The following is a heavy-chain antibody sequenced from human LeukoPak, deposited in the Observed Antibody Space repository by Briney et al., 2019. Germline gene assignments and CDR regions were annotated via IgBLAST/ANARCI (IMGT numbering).Heavy chain of an antibody. D-gene: IGHD3-9*01. CDR1: GGSISSYY. Sequence: PTETLSLTCTVSGGSISSYYWSWIRQPPGKGLEWIGYIYYSGSTNYNPSLKSRVTISVDMSKNQFSLKLSSVTAADTAVYYCARRGYDILTGSGWFDPWGQGTLVTVSS. CDR2: IYYSGST. CDR3: ARRGYDILTGSGWFDP. J-gene: IGHJ5*02. V-gene: IGHV4-59*08.